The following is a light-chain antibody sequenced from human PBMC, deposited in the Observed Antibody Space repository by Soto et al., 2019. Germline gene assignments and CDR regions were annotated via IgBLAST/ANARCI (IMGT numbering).Light chain of an antibody. CDR2: GAS. J-gene: IGKJ4*01. Sequence: EIVMTQSPATLSVSPGERATLSCRASQSVSSNLAWYQQKPGQAPRLLIYGASTRATGIPARFSGTGSGADFTLTISSLEPDDFAVYYCQQRYNWPLTFGGGTKVDI. CDR3: QQRYNWPLT. V-gene: IGKV3-15*01. CDR1: QSVSSN.